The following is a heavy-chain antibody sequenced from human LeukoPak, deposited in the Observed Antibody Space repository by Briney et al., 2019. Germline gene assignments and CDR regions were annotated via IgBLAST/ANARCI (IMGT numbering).Heavy chain of an antibody. J-gene: IGHJ5*02. D-gene: IGHD1-26*01. Sequence: ASVKVSCKASGGTFSSYAISWVRQAPGQGLEWMGRIIPIFGIANYAQKFQGRVTITADKSTSTAYMELSSLRSEDTAVYYCARATEIMGAANLDPWGQGTLVTVSS. CDR1: GGTFSSYA. CDR3: ARATEIMGAANLDP. V-gene: IGHV1-69*04. CDR2: IIPIFGIA.